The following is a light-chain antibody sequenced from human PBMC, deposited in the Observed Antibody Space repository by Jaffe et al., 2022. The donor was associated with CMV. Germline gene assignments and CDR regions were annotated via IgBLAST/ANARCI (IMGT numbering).Light chain of an antibody. J-gene: IGLJ2*01. CDR2: QDT. CDR1: NLGDKH. Sequence: SYEVTQPPSVSVSPGQTATITCSGDNLGDKHASWYQQKPGQSPLLIIYQDTKRPSGIPERFSGSNSGNTATLTISGTQAIDEADYYCQAWDRSIVTFGGGTRLTVL. V-gene: IGLV3-1*01. CDR3: QAWDRSIVT.